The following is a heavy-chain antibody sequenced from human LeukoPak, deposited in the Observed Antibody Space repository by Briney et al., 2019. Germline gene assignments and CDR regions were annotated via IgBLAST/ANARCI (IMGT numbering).Heavy chain of an antibody. D-gene: IGHD4-11*01. J-gene: IGHJ6*02. Sequence: GGSLRLSCAASGFTFSSYTIHWVRQAPGKGLEWVALISDDGTNKYYVDSVKGRFTISRDNSKNTLYLQMNSLRAEDTAVYYCARAPHYSNYGPYYYGMDVWGQGTTVTVSS. CDR3: ARAPHYSNYGPYYYGMDV. CDR2: ISDDGTNK. V-gene: IGHV3-30-3*01. CDR1: GFTFSSYT.